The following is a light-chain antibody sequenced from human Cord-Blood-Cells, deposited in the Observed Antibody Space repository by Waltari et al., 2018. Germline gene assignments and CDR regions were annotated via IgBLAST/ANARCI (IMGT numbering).Light chain of an antibody. J-gene: IGLJ3*02. CDR3: SSYTSSSTRV. CDR1: SCDVGGYNY. Sequence: QSALTQPASVSGSPGQSITISCTGPSCDVGGYNYVSWYQQHPGKAPKLMIYDVSNRPSGVSNRFSCSKSGNTASLTISGLQAEDEADYYCSSYTSSSTRVFGGGTKLTVL. V-gene: IGLV2-14*01. CDR2: DVS.